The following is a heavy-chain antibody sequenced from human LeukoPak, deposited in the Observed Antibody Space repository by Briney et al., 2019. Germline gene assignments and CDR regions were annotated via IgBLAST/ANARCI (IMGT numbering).Heavy chain of an antibody. V-gene: IGHV1-69*05. CDR1: GYTLTELS. Sequence: ASVKVSCKVSGYTLTELSMHWVRQAPGQGLEWMGGIIPIFGTANYAQKFQGRVTITTDESTSTAYMELSSLRSEDTAVYYCATREGIAAAGTISPYYYYYMDVWGKGTTVTVSS. J-gene: IGHJ6*03. CDR2: IIPIFGTA. D-gene: IGHD6-13*01. CDR3: ATREGIAAAGTISPYYYYYMDV.